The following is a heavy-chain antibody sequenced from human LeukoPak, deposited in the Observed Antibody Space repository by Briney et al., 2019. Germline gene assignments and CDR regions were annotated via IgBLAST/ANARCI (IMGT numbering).Heavy chain of an antibody. J-gene: IGHJ4*02. V-gene: IGHV1-24*01. CDR3: ARGDSPEAWEQWLVLESYYFDY. D-gene: IGHD6-19*01. Sequence: ASVKVSCKVSGYTLTELSMHWVRQAPGKGLEWMGGFDPEDGETIYAQKFQGRVTMTEDTSTDTAYMELSSLRSEDTAVYYCARGDSPEAWEQWLVLESYYFDYWGQGTLVTVSS. CDR1: GYTLTELS. CDR2: FDPEDGET.